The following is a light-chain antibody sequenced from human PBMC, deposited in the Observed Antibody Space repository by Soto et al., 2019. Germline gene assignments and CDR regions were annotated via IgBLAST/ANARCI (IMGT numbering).Light chain of an antibody. CDR2: QAS. CDR3: LQYQSYWT. J-gene: IGKJ1*01. CDR1: QSIRRQ. V-gene: IGKV1-5*03. Sequence: DIPMTQSPSTLSASVGDRVSITCRASQSIRRQLAWYQQKPGKAPNLLIYQASNLETGVPSRFSGSGSGTVFPLTITSLQPDDFATYYCLQYQSYWTFGQGTKVEVK.